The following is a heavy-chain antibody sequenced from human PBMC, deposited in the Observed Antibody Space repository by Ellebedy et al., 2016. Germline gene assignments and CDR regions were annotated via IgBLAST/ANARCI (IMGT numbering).Heavy chain of an antibody. V-gene: IGHV4-34*01. CDR2: INHSGST. CDR1: GGSFSGYY. J-gene: IGHJ6*03. CDR3: AREGYLYYYYMDV. D-gene: IGHD5-18*01. Sequence: SETLSLTXAVYGGSFSGYYWSWIRQPPGKGLEWIGEINHSGSTNYNPSLKSRVTISVDTSKNQFSLKLSSVTAADTAVYYCAREGYLYYYYMDVWGKGTTVTVSS.